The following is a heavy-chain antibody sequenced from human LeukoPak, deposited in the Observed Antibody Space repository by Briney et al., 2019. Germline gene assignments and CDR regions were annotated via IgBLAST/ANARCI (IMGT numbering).Heavy chain of an antibody. CDR1: GFTVSSNY. J-gene: IGHJ6*03. D-gene: IGHD5-24*01. CDR3: AREEMATSKYYYYYYMDV. CDR2: IYSGGST. Sequence: GGSLRLSCAASGFTVSSNYMSWVRQAPGKGLEWVSVIYSGGSTYYADSVKGRFTISRDNSKNTLYLQMNSLRAEDTAVYYCAREEMATSKYYYYYYMDVWGKGTTVTVSS. V-gene: IGHV3-66*02.